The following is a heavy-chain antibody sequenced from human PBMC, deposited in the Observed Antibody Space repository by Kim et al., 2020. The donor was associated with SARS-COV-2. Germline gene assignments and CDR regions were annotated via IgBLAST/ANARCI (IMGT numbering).Heavy chain of an antibody. CDR3: ARERGSGWYGAFDI. CDR1: GGSISSYY. Sequence: SETLSLTCTVSGGSISSYYWSWIRQPPGKGLEWIGYIYYSGSTNYNPSLKSRVTISVDTSKNQFSLKLSSVTAADTAVYYCARERGSGWYGAFDIWGQGTMVTVSS. J-gene: IGHJ3*02. D-gene: IGHD6-19*01. CDR2: IYYSGST. V-gene: IGHV4-59*13.